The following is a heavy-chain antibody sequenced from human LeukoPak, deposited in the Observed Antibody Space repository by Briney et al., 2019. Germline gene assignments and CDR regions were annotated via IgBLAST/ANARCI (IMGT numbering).Heavy chain of an antibody. J-gene: IGHJ4*02. CDR2: ISGYNGNT. Sequence: GASVKVSCKASGYTFKNYGTSWVRQAPGQGLEWMGWISGYNGNTNYAQQLQGRVTMTTDTSTSTAYMELRSLRSDDTAVYYCARDSSSVVVTATVGDYWGQGTLVTVSS. D-gene: IGHD2-21*02. V-gene: IGHV1-18*01. CDR3: ARDSSSVVVTATVGDY. CDR1: GYTFKNYG.